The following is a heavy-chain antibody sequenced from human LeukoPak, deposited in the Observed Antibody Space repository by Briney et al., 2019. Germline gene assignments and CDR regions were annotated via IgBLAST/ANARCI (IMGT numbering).Heavy chain of an antibody. CDR3: TTDGSGSYCIDY. CDR1: GFTFSNAW. D-gene: IGHD3-10*01. Sequence: RSGGSLRLSCAASGFTFSNAWMSWVRQAPGKGLEWVGRIKSKTDGGATDYAAPVKGRFTISRDDSKNTLYLQINSLKTEDTAVYYCTTDGSGSYCIDYWGQGTLVTVSS. V-gene: IGHV3-15*01. J-gene: IGHJ4*02. CDR2: IKSKTDGGAT.